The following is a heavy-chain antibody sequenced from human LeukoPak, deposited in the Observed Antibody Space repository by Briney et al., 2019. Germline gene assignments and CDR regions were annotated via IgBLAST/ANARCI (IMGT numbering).Heavy chain of an antibody. CDR3: AREVYCSHTTCYYFDY. Sequence: GGSLRLSCAASGFTFSTYAVSWVRQAPGKGLEWVSSISDSSRYIFYADSVKGRFTISRDNAKNSLYLQMNSLRAEDTAVYYCAREVYCSHTTCYYFDYWGLGTLVTVSS. D-gene: IGHD2/OR15-2a*01. CDR2: ISDSSRYI. CDR1: GFTFSTYA. J-gene: IGHJ4*02. V-gene: IGHV3-21*01.